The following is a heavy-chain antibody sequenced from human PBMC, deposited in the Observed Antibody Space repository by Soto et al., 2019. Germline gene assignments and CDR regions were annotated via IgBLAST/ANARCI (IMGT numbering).Heavy chain of an antibody. V-gene: IGHV3-21*01. Sequence: GGSLRLSCAASGFTFSSYSMNWVRQAPGKGLEWVSSISSSSSYIYYADSVKGRFTISRDNAKNSLYLQMNSLRAEDTAVYYCARESKGSGPYFDYWGQGTLVTVSS. CDR2: ISSSSSYI. J-gene: IGHJ4*02. D-gene: IGHD6-19*01. CDR1: GFTFSSYS. CDR3: ARESKGSGPYFDY.